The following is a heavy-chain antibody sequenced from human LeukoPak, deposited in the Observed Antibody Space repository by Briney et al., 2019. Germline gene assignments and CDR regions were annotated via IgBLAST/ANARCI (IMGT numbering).Heavy chain of an antibody. D-gene: IGHD3-22*01. J-gene: IGHJ3*02. Sequence: GGSLRLSCAASGFTFSSYGMHWVRQAPGKGLEWVAVISYDGSNKYYADSVKGRFTISRDNSKNTLYLQMNSLRAEDTAVYYCAKAMIVGCVAFDIWGQGTMVTVSS. CDR3: AKAMIVGCVAFDI. CDR1: GFTFSSYG. V-gene: IGHV3-30*18. CDR2: ISYDGSNK.